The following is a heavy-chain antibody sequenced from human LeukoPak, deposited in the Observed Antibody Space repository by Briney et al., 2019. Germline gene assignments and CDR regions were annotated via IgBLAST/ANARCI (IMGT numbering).Heavy chain of an antibody. CDR2: IYYSGST. J-gene: IGHJ4*02. CDR3: ARERGGSSWHGPYYFDY. CDR1: GGSISSYY. D-gene: IGHD6-13*01. V-gene: IGHV4-59*01. Sequence: PSETLSLTCTVSGGSISSYYWSWIRQPPGKGLECIGYIYYSGSTNYNPSLKSRVTISVDTSKNQFSLKLSSVTAADTAVYYCARERGGSSWHGPYYFDYWGQGTLVTVSS.